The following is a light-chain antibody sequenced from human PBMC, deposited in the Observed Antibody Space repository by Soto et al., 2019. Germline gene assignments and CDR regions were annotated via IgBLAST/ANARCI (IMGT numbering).Light chain of an antibody. CDR3: CSYAGTYV. J-gene: IGLJ1*01. Sequence: QSELTQPRSVSGSPGQSVTISCTGTSSDFGDYTSVSWYQHHPGKAPKFMIYDVDKRPTGVPDRFSGSKSGNTASLTISGLQPEDEADYYCCSYAGTYVFGTGTKVTVL. CDR2: DVD. V-gene: IGLV2-11*01. CDR1: SSDFGDYTS.